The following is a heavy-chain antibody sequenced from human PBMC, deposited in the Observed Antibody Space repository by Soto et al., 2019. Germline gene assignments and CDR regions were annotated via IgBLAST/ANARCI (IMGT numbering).Heavy chain of an antibody. CDR3: AGRTGYPFDY. CDR2: VGGNGLDT. J-gene: IGHJ4*02. V-gene: IGHV3-23*01. D-gene: IGHD3-9*01. Sequence: EVQLLESGGGLVQPGGSLRLSCAASGFIFSNYAMNWVRQAPGKGLEWVSAVGGNGLDTYYADSVKGRLTISRDNSKNTLYLQMNSLKAEDTAVYYCAGRTGYPFDYWGQGTLVTVSS. CDR1: GFIFSNYA.